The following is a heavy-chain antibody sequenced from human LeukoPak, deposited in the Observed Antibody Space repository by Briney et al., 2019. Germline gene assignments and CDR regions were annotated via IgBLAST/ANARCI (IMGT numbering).Heavy chain of an antibody. J-gene: IGHJ5*02. Sequence: ASVKVSCKASGYTFTSYDINWVRQATGQGLEWMGWMNPNRGNKGYAQKFQGRVTMTRNTSIGTAYMERSSLRSEDTAVYYCARGRHPVRRRYSSSWYGGNWFDPWGQGTLVTVSS. CDR2: MNPNRGNK. V-gene: IGHV1-8*01. CDR3: ARGRHPVRRRYSSSWYGGNWFDP. D-gene: IGHD6-13*01. CDR1: GYTFTSYD.